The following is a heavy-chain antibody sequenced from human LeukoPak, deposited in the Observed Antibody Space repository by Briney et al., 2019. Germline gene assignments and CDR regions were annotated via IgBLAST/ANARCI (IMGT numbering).Heavy chain of an antibody. D-gene: IGHD4-17*01. CDR1: GYTFSNYG. CDR3: ARETFVGYYGDLGWFDP. Sequence: ASVKVSCKASGYTFSNYGISWVRQAPGQGLEWMGWISAYNGNTNYAQKLQGRVTMTTDTSTSTAYMELRSLRSDDTAVYYCARETFVGYYGDLGWFDPWGQGTLVTVSS. CDR2: ISAYNGNT. J-gene: IGHJ5*02. V-gene: IGHV1-18*01.